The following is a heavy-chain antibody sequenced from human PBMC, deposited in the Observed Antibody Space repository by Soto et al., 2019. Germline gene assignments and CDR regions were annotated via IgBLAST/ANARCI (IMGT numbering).Heavy chain of an antibody. Sequence: ASVKVSCKASGYTFTSYYMHWVRQAPGQGLEWMGIINPSGGSTSYAQKFQGRVTMTRDTSTSTVYMELSSLRSEDTAVYYCAKAESRTGTTHYWGQGTLVTVSS. V-gene: IGHV1-46*01. J-gene: IGHJ4*02. CDR3: AKAESRTGTTHY. D-gene: IGHD1-7*01. CDR1: GYTFTSYY. CDR2: INPSGGST.